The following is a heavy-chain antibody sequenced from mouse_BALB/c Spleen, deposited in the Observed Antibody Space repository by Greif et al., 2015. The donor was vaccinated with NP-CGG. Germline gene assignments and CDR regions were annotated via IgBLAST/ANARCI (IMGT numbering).Heavy chain of an antibody. J-gene: IGHJ4*01. CDR3: GRWGLRGYYAMDY. V-gene: IGHV1-37*01. CDR2: INPYNGDT. CDR1: GYSFTGYF. D-gene: IGHD2-4*01. Sequence: EVHLVESGPELVKPGASVKISCKASGYSFTGYFMNWVKQSHGKSLEWIGRINPYNGDTFYNQKFKGKATLTVDKSSSTAHMELLSLTSEDSAVYYCGRWGLRGYYAMDYWGQGTSVTVSS.